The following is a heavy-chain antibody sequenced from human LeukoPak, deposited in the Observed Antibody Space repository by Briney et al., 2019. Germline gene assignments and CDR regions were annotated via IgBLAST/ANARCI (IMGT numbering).Heavy chain of an antibody. CDR1: GGTFSSHA. J-gene: IGHJ4*02. D-gene: IGHD1-26*01. CDR2: INPNSGGT. CDR3: ARDHRERPFDY. Sequence: GASVKVSCKASGGTFSSHAIAWVRQALGQGLEWMGWINPNSGGTNYAQKFQGRVTMTRDTSISTAYMELSRLRSDDTAVYYCARDHRERPFDYWGQGTLVTVSS. V-gene: IGHV1-2*02.